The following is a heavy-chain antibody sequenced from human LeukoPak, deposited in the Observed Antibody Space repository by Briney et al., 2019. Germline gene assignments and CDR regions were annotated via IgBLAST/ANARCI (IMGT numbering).Heavy chain of an antibody. CDR1: AGTFSIYA. CDR2: IIPILGRA. D-gene: IGHD6-13*01. J-gene: IGHJ3*02. Sequence: GSSVTVSFKASAGTFSIYAISLVRQPPGQGQERMGRIIPILGRANYAQNVQGRVTITTDKSTSTAYMQLSSLRSEDTAVYYCAREKAVYTSSWIDAFDIWGQGTMVTVSS. CDR3: AREKAVYTSSWIDAFDI. V-gene: IGHV1-69*04.